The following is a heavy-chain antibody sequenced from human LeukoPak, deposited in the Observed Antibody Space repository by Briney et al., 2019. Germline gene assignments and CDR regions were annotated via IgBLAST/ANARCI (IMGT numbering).Heavy chain of an antibody. D-gene: IGHD5-24*01. CDR3: ARGAARMVEMATIISFEY. J-gene: IGHJ4*02. CDR2: TSHDGGKK. V-gene: IGHV3-30*03. Sequence: GRSLRLSCEASGFTFNTYAMHWVRQAPGKGLEWVAVTSHDGGKKYYADSVKGRFSISRDNSKNTLYLQMSSLRAEDTAVYYCARGAARMVEMATIISFEYWGQGTLVTVSS. CDR1: GFTFNTYA.